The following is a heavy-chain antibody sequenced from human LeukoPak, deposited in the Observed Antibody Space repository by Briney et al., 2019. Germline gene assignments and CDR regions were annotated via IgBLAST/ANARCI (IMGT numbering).Heavy chain of an antibody. Sequence: GGSLRLSCAASGFTFSSYGMHWVRQAPGKGLEWVAVISYDGSNKYYADFVKGRFTISRDNSKNTLYLQMNSLRAEDTAVYYCAVGSLPFDYWGQGTLVTVSS. J-gene: IGHJ4*02. D-gene: IGHD2-2*01. V-gene: IGHV3-30*03. CDR2: ISYDGSNK. CDR3: AVGSLPFDY. CDR1: GFTFSSYG.